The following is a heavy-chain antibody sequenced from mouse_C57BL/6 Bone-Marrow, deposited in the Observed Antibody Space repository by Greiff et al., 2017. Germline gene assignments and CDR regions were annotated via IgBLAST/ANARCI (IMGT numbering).Heavy chain of an antibody. CDR1: GYTFTSYW. D-gene: IGHD1-1*01. CDR2: IDPSDSYT. J-gene: IGHJ3*01. Sequence: VQLQQPGAELVKPGASVKLSCKASGYTFTSYWMQWVKQRPGQGLEWIGEIDPSDSYTNYNQKFKGKATLTVDTSSSTAYMQLSSLTSEDSAVDYCAREGYYYGSSGGFAYWGQGTLVTVSA. CDR3: AREGYYYGSSGGFAY. V-gene: IGHV1-50*01.